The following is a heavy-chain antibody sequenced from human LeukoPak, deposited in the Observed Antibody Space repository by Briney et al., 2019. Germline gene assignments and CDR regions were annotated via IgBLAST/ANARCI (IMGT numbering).Heavy chain of an antibody. Sequence: GGSLRLSCAASGFTFSSYAMSWVRQAPGKGLEWVGRIKSKTDGGTTDYAAPVKGRFTISRDDSKNTLYLQMNSLKTEDTAVYYCTTRTDTAPGDYWGQGTLVTVSS. D-gene: IGHD5-18*01. J-gene: IGHJ4*02. CDR2: IKSKTDGGTT. CDR1: GFTFSSYA. V-gene: IGHV3-15*01. CDR3: TTRTDTAPGDY.